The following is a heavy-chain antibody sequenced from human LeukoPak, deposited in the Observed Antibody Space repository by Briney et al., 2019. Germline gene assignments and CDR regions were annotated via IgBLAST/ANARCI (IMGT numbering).Heavy chain of an antibody. CDR1: GFPFSTYA. CDR2: ISNDGNKK. Sequence: GRSLRLSCAASGFPFSTYAMHWVRQAPGKGLEWVALISNDGNKKYYADSVKGRFTVSRDNSKNTLFLQVNSLRTEDTAVYYCARDPFHLLILFDHWGQGTLVTVSS. D-gene: IGHD2/OR15-2a*01. CDR3: ARDPFHLLILFDH. J-gene: IGHJ4*02. V-gene: IGHV3-30-3*01.